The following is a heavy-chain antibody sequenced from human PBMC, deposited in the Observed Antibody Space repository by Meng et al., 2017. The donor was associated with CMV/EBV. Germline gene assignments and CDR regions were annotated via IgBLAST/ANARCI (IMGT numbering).Heavy chain of an antibody. Sequence: GESLKISCTASGFTFGEYAMSWVRQAPGKGLEWVGFIRSKAYGGTTEYDASVKGRFTISRDDSKSIAYLQMNSLKTEDTAVYYCTRGDIVLVRWGQGTLVTVSS. V-gene: IGHV3-49*04. CDR1: GFTFGEYA. CDR3: TRGDIVLVR. CDR2: IRSKAYGGTT. D-gene: IGHD2-2*01. J-gene: IGHJ4*02.